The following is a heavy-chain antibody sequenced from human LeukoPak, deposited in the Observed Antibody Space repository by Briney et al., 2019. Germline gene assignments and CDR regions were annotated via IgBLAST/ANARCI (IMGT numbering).Heavy chain of an antibody. Sequence: SETLSLTCTVSGGSISTYYWSWIRQPPGKGLEWIGYIYYSGSTNYNPSLKSRVTISVDKSKNQFSLKLTSVTAADTAVYYCARGEEYGSGTVHFDYWGQGTLVTVSS. CDR2: IYYSGST. V-gene: IGHV4-59*12. J-gene: IGHJ4*02. CDR3: ARGEEYGSGTVHFDY. CDR1: GGSISTYY. D-gene: IGHD3-10*01.